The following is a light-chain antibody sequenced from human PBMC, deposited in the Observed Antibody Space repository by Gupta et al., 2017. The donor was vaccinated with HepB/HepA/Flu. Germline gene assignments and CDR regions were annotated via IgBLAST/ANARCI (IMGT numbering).Light chain of an antibody. CDR2: GAS. Sequence: EVVLTLSPGPLSLSPGERATLSCRASQSVSGTYLAWYQQKPGQAPRLLLYGASSRPAGIPDRFTGSGSGTDFTLTISRLEPEDFAVYYCQQKETFGQGTKLEI. CDR3: QQKET. J-gene: IGKJ2*01. CDR1: QSVSGTY. V-gene: IGKV3-20*01.